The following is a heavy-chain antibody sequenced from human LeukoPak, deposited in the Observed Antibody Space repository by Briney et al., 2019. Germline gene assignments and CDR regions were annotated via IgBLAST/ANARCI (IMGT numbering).Heavy chain of an antibody. J-gene: IGHJ5*02. D-gene: IGHD1-26*01. CDR1: GDSISSAAY. CDR2: IYHSGIT. V-gene: IGHV4-38-2*01. CDR3: ARREDSAKWGNWFDP. Sequence: SETLSLTCAVSGDSISSAAYWGWVRQPPGKGLEWIGTIYHSGITYYNPSLKSRVTIAIDTSKNQFSLKLSSVTAADTAVYYCARREDSAKWGNWFDPWGQGTLVTVSS.